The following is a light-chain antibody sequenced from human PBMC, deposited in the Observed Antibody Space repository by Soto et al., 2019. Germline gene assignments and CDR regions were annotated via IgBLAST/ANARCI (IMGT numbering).Light chain of an antibody. J-gene: IGKJ2*01. V-gene: IGKV3-20*01. Sequence: EIVLTQSPGTLSLSPGERDTLSCRASQSVSSSYLAWYQQKPGQAPRLLIYGASSRATGIPDRFSGSGSGTDFTLTIRRLEPEDFAVYFCQQYGSSPYTFGQGTKVEIK. CDR2: GAS. CDR1: QSVSSSY. CDR3: QQYGSSPYT.